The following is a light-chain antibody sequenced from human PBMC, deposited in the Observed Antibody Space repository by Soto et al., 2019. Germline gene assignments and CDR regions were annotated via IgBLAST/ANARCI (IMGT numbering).Light chain of an antibody. V-gene: IGKV3-15*01. J-gene: IGKJ3*01. Sequence: IVLRQSPATLSLSPGERATLSCRASQSVSSYLAWYQQKPGQAPRLLIYGASTRATGIPARFSGSGSGTEFTLTISSLQSEDFALYYCQQYNIWPRTFGPGTKVDVK. CDR2: GAS. CDR3: QQYNIWPRT. CDR1: QSVSSY.